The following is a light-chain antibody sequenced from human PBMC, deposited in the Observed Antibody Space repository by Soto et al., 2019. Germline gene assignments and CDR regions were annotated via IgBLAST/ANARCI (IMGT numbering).Light chain of an antibody. CDR2: GAS. Sequence: EIMMTQSPATLSVSPGERATLSCRASQSVSSNLAWYQQKPGQAPRLLIYGASTRATGISARFSGSGSGTDFTLTISSLEPEDFAVYYCQHRSDWPGFGQGTRLEIK. V-gene: IGKV3-11*01. CDR1: QSVSSN. J-gene: IGKJ5*01. CDR3: QHRSDWPG.